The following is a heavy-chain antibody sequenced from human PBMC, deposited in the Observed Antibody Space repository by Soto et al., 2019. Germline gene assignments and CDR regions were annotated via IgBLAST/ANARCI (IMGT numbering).Heavy chain of an antibody. CDR1: GVSITSFY. D-gene: IGHD6-19*01. V-gene: IGHV4-59*01. CDR2: IYDSGST. Sequence: PSETLSLTCTVSGVSITSFYWSWIRQPPGKGLEWIGCIYDSGSTNFNPSLKSRVTMSVETSRTQLSLTLSSVTAADTAVYYCARGFSSTSWFAPSGEGTLATVST. J-gene: IGHJ5*02. CDR3: ARGFSSTSWFAP.